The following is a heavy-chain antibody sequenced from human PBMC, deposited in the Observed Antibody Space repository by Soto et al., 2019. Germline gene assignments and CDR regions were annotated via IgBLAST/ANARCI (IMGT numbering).Heavy chain of an antibody. CDR3: ARGRVTSGTYYMDV. CDR2: IYAAGHT. CDR1: GFSVSDIY. Sequence: PGGSLRLSCATSGFSVSDIYLSWVRQAPGKGLEWVSVIYAAGHTYYPDSVKGRFIISRDKSENTVYLQMNSLRAEDTAMYYCARGRVTSGTYYMDVWGKGTTVTVSS. J-gene: IGHJ6*04. V-gene: IGHV3-66*01. D-gene: IGHD4-4*01.